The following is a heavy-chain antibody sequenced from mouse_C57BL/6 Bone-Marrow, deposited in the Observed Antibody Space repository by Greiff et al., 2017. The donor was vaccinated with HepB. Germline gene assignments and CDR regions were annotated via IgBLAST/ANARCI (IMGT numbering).Heavy chain of an antibody. Sequence: VQLQQSGAELVRPGASVKLSCTASGFNIKDDYMHWVKQRPEQGLEWIGWIDPENGDTEYASKFQGKATITAYTSSNTAYLQLSSLTSEDTAVYYCTKYDYDAAWFAYWGQGTLVTVSA. D-gene: IGHD2-4*01. V-gene: IGHV14-4*01. J-gene: IGHJ3*01. CDR1: GFNIKDDY. CDR3: TKYDYDAAWFAY. CDR2: IDPENGDT.